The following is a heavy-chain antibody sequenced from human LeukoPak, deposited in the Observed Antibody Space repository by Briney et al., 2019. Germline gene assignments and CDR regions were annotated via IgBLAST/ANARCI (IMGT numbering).Heavy chain of an antibody. CDR3: AREGVEPAAISLDYYYYYMDV. V-gene: IGHV1-46*01. D-gene: IGHD2-2*01. J-gene: IGHJ6*03. CDR2: INPSGGST. Sequence: GASVNVSCKASGYTFTSYYMHWVGQAPAQGLEGMGIINPSGGSTSYAHKLQGRLTMTSDISTSTVYTGLSRLRTEDAGVYYGAREGVEPAAISLDYYYYYMDVWGKGTTVTVSS. CDR1: GYTFTSYY.